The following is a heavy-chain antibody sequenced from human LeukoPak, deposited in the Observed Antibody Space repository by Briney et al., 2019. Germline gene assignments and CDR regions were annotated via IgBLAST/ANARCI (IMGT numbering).Heavy chain of an antibody. CDR1: GYTFTGYY. V-gene: IGHV1-2*02. D-gene: IGHD1-26*01. CDR2: INPNSGGT. CDR3: AREEWELLTMDWSERYYFDY. J-gene: IGHJ4*02. Sequence: ASVKVSCKASGYTFTGYYMHWVRQAPGQGLEWMGWINPNSGGTNYAQKFQGMVTMTRDTSISTAYMELSRLRSDDTAVYYCAREEWELLTMDWSERYYFDYWGQGTLVTVSS.